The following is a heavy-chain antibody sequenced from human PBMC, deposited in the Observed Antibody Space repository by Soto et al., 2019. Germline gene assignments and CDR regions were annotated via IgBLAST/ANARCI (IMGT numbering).Heavy chain of an antibody. CDR2: IKANADGGTT. D-gene: IGHD3-10*01. J-gene: IGHJ4*02. CDR3: TTVPYYSGSSSYYFDY. V-gene: IGHV3-15*07. CDR1: GFIFRKAW. Sequence: GGSLRLSCAASGFIFRKAWTNWVRQAPGKGLEWVGRIKANADGGTTDYAAPVQGRLTISRDDSKNTLYLQMNSLKTEDTAVYYCTTVPYYSGSSSYYFDYWGLGTLVTVSS.